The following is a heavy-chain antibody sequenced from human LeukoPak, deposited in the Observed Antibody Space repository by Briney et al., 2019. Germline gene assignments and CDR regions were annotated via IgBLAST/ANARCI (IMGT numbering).Heavy chain of an antibody. CDR1: GFTFSDYY. J-gene: IGHJ4*02. CDR2: ITSSSSYT. CDR3: ARDSAYGSGSSFSVVADY. D-gene: IGHD3-10*01. Sequence: AGGGLRLSCAASGFTFSDYYMSWIRQAPGKGLEWGSYITSSSSYTNYADSVKGRFSISRDDAKNSLYLHMNSLRVEDTAVYYCARDSAYGSGSSFSVVADYWGQGTLVTVSS. V-gene: IGHV3-11*05.